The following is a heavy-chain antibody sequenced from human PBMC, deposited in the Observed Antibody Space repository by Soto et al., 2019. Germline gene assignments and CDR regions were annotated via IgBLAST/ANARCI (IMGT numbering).Heavy chain of an antibody. Sequence: QGQMVQSGAEVKESGASVKVSCKASGYTFIDHYVHWMRQAPGQGLEWMGWINPKNGDTKYAQKFQGRVTMTRDTSISTHYVELSRLRSDDTAVYYCARDLNPYCGPGSHHGFFDYWGQGTLVTVSS. CDR1: GYTFIDHY. CDR3: ARDLNPYCGPGSHHGFFDY. D-gene: IGHD3-10*01. CDR2: INPKNGDT. J-gene: IGHJ4*02. V-gene: IGHV1-2*02.